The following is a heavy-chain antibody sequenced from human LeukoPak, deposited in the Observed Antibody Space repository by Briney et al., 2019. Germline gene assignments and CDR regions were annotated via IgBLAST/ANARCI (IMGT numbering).Heavy chain of an antibody. Sequence: SETLSLTCIVSGHSITAGYDWGWIRQAPGKGLEWIASIHHTGVTYYDSSLKSRATISVDTSKNQFSLKLTSVTAADTAVYYCARDYVPGPLEVWGKGLKVSVSS. CDR3: ARDYVPGPLEV. V-gene: IGHV4-38-2*02. CDR1: GHSITAGYD. D-gene: IGHD3-16*01. CDR2: IHHTGVT. J-gene: IGHJ6*04.